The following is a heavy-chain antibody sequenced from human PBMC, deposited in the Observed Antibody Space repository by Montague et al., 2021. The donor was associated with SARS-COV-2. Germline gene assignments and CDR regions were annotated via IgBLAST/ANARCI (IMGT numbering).Heavy chain of an antibody. V-gene: IGHV4-59*12. Sequence: SETLSLTCAVSGGSIRSYYWSWIRQTPGKGLEWIGYIYYDGSTNYNPSLKSRVTMSVDSSKNQFSLELSSVTAADTAVYYCARALPVTTFFYSYYGMDVWGQGTTVTVSS. CDR1: GGSIRSYY. J-gene: IGHJ6*02. CDR2: IYYDGST. CDR3: ARALPVTTFFYSYYGMDV. D-gene: IGHD4-17*01.